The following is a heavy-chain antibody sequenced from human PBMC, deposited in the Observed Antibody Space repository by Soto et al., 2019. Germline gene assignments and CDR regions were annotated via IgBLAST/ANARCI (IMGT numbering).Heavy chain of an antibody. CDR3: ARQTTVTTVILDY. V-gene: IGHV4-30-4*01. CDR2: IYYSGST. Sequence: SETLSLTCTVSGGSIRSGDYYWSWIRQPPGKGLEWIGYIYYSGSTYYNPSLKSRVTISVDTSKNQFSLKLSSVTAADTAVYYCARQTTVTTVILDYWGQGTLVTVSS. CDR1: GGSIRSGDYY. J-gene: IGHJ4*02. D-gene: IGHD4-17*01.